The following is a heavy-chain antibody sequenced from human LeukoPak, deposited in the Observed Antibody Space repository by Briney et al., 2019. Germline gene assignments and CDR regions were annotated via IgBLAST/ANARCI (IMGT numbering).Heavy chain of an antibody. V-gene: IGHV4-34*01. Sequence: SETLSLTCAVYGGSFSGYYWSWIRQPPGKGLEWTGEINHSGSTNYNPSLKSRVTISVDTSKNQFSLKLSSVTAADTAVYYCARGGAVTTFFGSWKYFDYWGQGTLVTVSS. D-gene: IGHD4-17*01. CDR1: GGSFSGYY. CDR2: INHSGST. CDR3: ARGGAVTTFFGSWKYFDY. J-gene: IGHJ4*02.